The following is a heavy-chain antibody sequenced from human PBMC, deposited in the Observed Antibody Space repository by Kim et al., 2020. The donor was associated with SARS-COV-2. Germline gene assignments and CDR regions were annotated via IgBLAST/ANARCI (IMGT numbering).Heavy chain of an antibody. Sequence: SETLSLTCTVSGGSISSGGYYWSWIRQHPGKGLEWIGYIYYSGSTYYNPSLKSRVTISVDTSKNQFSLKLSSVTAADTAVYYCARVAGVRFGELFPYYYGMDVCGEGTTVTVSS. CDR2: IYYSGST. CDR3: ARVAGVRFGELFPYYYGMDV. CDR1: GGSISSGGYY. V-gene: IGHV4-31*03. D-gene: IGHD3-10*01. J-gene: IGHJ6*04.